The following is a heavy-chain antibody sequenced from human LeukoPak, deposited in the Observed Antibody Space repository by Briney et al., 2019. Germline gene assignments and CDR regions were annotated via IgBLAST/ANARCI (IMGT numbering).Heavy chain of an antibody. CDR1: GYTFTGYY. D-gene: IGHD5-24*01. V-gene: IGHV1-2*02. CDR2: INPNSGGT. CDR3: ARDKRTGRDGYNYRYYYYYGMDV. Sequence: ASVKASCKASGYTFTGYYMHWVRQAPGQGLEWMGWINPNSGGTNYAQKFQGRVTMTRDTSISTAYMELSRLRSDDTAVYYCARDKRTGRDGYNYRYYYYYGMDVWGQGTTVTVSS. J-gene: IGHJ6*02.